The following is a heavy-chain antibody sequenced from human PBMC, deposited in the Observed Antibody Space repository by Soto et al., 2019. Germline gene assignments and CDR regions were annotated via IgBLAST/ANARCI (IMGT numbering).Heavy chain of an antibody. D-gene: IGHD3-22*01. V-gene: IGHV4-61*01. J-gene: IGHJ5*02. Sequence: SETLSLTCTVSGGSVSSGSYYWSWIRQPPGKGLEWIGYIYYSGSTNYNPSLKSRVTISVDTSKNQFSLKLSSVTAADTAVYYCARGSSKWLYREYGPKNWTPWFDPWGQGTLVTVSS. CDR3: ARGSSKWLYREYGPKNWTPWFDP. CDR2: IYYSGST. CDR1: GGSVSSGSYY.